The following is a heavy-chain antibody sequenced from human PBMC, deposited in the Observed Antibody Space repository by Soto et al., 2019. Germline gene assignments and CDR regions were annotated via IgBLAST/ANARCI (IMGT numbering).Heavy chain of an antibody. CDR1: GYTFTGYY. J-gene: IGHJ3*02. CDR3: ARGGSSWYSHDAFDI. Sequence: ASVKVSCKASGYTFTGYYIHWVRQAPGQGLEWMGWIHPNLGGTDHAQKFQGRVTLTRDTSVNTAYMELSSLRSEDTAVYYCARGGSSWYSHDAFDIWGQGTMVTVSS. V-gene: IGHV1-2*02. CDR2: IHPNLGGT. D-gene: IGHD6-13*01.